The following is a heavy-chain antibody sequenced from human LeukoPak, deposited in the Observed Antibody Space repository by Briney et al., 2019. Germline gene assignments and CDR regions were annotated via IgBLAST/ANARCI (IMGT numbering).Heavy chain of an antibody. CDR3: ARGRDGYNYVYYYYYYMDV. D-gene: IGHD5-24*01. Sequence: SETLSLTCAVYGGSFSGYYWSWIRQPPGKGLEGSGEINHSGSTNYNPSLKNRVTISVDTSKHKFSLNLSSVTAADTAVYYCARGRDGYNYVYYYYYYMDVWGKGTTVTVSS. CDR2: INHSGST. V-gene: IGHV4-34*01. CDR1: GGSFSGYY. J-gene: IGHJ6*03.